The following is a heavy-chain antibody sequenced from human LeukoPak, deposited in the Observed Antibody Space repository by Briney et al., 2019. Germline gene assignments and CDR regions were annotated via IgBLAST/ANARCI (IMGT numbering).Heavy chain of an antibody. CDR1: GFTFSSYS. CDR2: ISSSSSYI. Sequence: GGSLRLSCAASGFTFSSYSMNWVRQAPGEGLEWVSSISSSSSYIYYADSVKGRFTISRDNAKNSLYLQMNSLRAEDTAVYYCARDVLAAGATGTFDIWGQGTMVTVSS. CDR3: ARDVLAAGATGTFDI. J-gene: IGHJ3*02. V-gene: IGHV3-21*04. D-gene: IGHD1-14*01.